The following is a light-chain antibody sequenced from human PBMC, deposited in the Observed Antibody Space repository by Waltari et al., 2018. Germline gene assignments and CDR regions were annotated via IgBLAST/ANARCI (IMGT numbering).Light chain of an antibody. CDR2: SNN. V-gene: IGLV1-44*01. CDR3: AAWDDSLNGWV. Sequence: QSVLTQPPSASGTPGQRVTISCSGSSPNIGSNPVNWSQQLPGTAPKLLIYSNNQRPSGVPDRFSGSKSGTSASLAISGLQSEDEADYYCAAWDDSLNGWVFGGGTKLTVL. CDR1: SPNIGSNP. J-gene: IGLJ3*02.